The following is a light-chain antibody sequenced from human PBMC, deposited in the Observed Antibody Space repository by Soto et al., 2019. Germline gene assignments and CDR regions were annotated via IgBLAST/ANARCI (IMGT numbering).Light chain of an antibody. J-gene: IGKJ1*01. CDR3: QQSYSTPVT. CDR2: WAS. Sequence: DIVMTQSPDSLAASLGERAAINCKSSQSVFHTSKSKNYVAWYQQKPGQPPKLLIYWASTREFGVPDRFSGSGSGTDFTLTITSLQAEDVAVYYCQQSYSTPVTFGQGTKVEIK. CDR1: QSVFHTSKSKNY. V-gene: IGKV4-1*01.